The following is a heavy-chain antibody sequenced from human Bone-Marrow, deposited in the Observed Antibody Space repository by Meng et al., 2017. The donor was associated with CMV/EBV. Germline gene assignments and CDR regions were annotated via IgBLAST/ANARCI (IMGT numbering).Heavy chain of an antibody. CDR1: GFTFDDYA. CDR2: SSWNSGSI. J-gene: IGHJ6*02. D-gene: IGHD3-10*01. V-gene: IGHV3-9*01. CDR3: AKDSSYYYGSGSYLMYYYYGMDV. Sequence: SLKISCAASGFTFDDYAMHWVRQAPGKGLEWVSGSSWNSGSIGYADSVKGRFTISRDNSKNTLYLQMNSLRAEDTAVYYCAKDSSYYYGSGSYLMYYYYGMDVWGQGTTVTVSS.